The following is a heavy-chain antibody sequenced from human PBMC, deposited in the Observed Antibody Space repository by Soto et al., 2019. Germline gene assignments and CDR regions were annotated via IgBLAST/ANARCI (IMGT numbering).Heavy chain of an antibody. CDR1: GGSISSGGYS. V-gene: IGHV4-30-2*01. CDR3: ARDQLEGTGFDH. CDR2: IYHSGST. Sequence: QLQLQESGSGLVRPSQTLSLTCAVSGGSISSGGYSWNWIRQPPGKGLEWIGYIYHSGSTIYNPSRKSRVTISVDKSKDPFSLKLTSVTAADTAVYDCARDQLEGTGFDHWGQGTLVTVSS. D-gene: IGHD1-1*01. J-gene: IGHJ5*02.